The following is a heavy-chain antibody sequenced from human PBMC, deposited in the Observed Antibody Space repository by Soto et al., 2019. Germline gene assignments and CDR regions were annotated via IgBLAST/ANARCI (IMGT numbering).Heavy chain of an antibody. CDR2: INPNSGGT. D-gene: IGHD6-6*01. V-gene: IGHV1-2*04. CDR3: ARGVAARPFDT. J-gene: IGHJ5*02. Sequence: ASVKVSCTASGYTFNGYYMHWVRRAPGQGLEWMGWINPNSGGTNYAQKFQGWVTMTWDTTISTAYMELTRLRSNDTAVYYCARGVAARPFDTWGQGALVTVSS. CDR1: GYTFNGYY.